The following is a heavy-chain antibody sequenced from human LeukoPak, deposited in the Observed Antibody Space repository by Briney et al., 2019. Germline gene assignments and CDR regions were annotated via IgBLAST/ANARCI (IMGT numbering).Heavy chain of an antibody. CDR2: IYNSGTIYYSGST. CDR1: GGSMSSNY. CDR3: ARQDGYGLYYFDY. J-gene: IGHJ4*02. V-gene: IGHV4-59*08. D-gene: IGHD5-18*01. Sequence: SETLSLTCTVSGGSMSSNYWSWIRQPPGKGLEWFGYIYNSGTIYYSGSTNYNPSLLSRVTISVDTSKNQFSLKLRSVTAADTAVYYCARQDGYGLYYFDYWGQGTLVTVSS.